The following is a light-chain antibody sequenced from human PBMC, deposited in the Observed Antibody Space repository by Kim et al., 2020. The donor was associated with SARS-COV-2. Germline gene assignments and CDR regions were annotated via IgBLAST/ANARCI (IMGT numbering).Light chain of an antibody. Sequence: SVALGQTGRIAGGGNNIGSKNVHWYQQKPGQAPVLVIYRDSSRPSGIPGRFSGSNSGNTATLTISRAQAGDEADYYCQVWDSSSAVFGGGTQLTVL. V-gene: IGLV3-9*01. CDR1: NIGSKN. CDR2: RDS. CDR3: QVWDSSSAV. J-gene: IGLJ2*01.